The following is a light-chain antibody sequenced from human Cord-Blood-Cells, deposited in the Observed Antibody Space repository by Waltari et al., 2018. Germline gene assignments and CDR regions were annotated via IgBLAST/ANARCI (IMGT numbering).Light chain of an antibody. CDR2: RND. V-gene: IGLV1-44*01. Sequence: QSVLTQPPSASGTPGQRVTISCSGSSSNIGSNTVNWYQHLPGTAPKLRIYRNDPRPSGVPDRFAGSKSGTPASLAISGLQSEDEADYYCAAWDDSLNGWVFGGGTKLTVL. CDR1: SSNIGSNT. J-gene: IGLJ3*02. CDR3: AAWDDSLNGWV.